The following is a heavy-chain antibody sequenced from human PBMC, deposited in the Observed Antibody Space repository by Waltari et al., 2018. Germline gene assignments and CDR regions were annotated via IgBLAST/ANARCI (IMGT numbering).Heavy chain of an antibody. J-gene: IGHJ3*02. CDR2: IYYSGST. CDR1: GGSISSGDYY. V-gene: IGHV4-30-4*08. CDR3: ARGRGDSDAVDI. Sequence: QVQLQESGPGLVKPSQTLSLTCTVSGGSISSGDYYWSWIRQPPGKGLEWIGYIYYSGSTYDNPSLKSRVTISVDTSKTQFSRKLSSVTAADTAVYYCARGRGDSDAVDIWGQGTMVTVSS. D-gene: IGHD3-10*01.